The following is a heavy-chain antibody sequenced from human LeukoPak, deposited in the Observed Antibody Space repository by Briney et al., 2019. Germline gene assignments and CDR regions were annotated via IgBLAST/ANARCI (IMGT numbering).Heavy chain of an antibody. D-gene: IGHD4-23*01. CDR1: GYTFTSYD. Sequence: ASVKVSCKASGYTFTSYDINWVRQATGQGLEWMGWMNPNSGNTGYAQKFQGRVTITRNTSISTAYMELSSLRSEDTAVYYCARDNSVEDTAWWFDPWGQGTLVTVSS. CDR2: MNPNSGNT. J-gene: IGHJ5*02. V-gene: IGHV1-8*03. CDR3: ARDNSVEDTAWWFDP.